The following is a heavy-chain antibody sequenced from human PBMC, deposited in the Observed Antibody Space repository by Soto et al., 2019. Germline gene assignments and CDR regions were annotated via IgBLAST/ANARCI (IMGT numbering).Heavy chain of an antibody. CDR1: GYTFTSYA. Sequence: ASVKVSCKASGYTFTSYAMHWVRQAPGQRLEWMGWINAGNGNTKYSQKFQGRVTITRDTSASTAYMELSSLRSEDTAVYYCARSTGLRAQPATPSFFGIDVWGQGTMVTVSS. J-gene: IGHJ6*02. CDR3: ARSTGLRAQPATPSFFGIDV. D-gene: IGHD2-2*01. CDR2: INAGNGNT. V-gene: IGHV1-3*01.